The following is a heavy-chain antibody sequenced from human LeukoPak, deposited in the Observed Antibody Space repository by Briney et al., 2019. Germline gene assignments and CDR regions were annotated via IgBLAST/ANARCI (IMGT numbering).Heavy chain of an antibody. J-gene: IGHJ6*02. D-gene: IGHD2-15*01. CDR2: ISGSGGNT. Sequence: PGGSLRLSCAASGFTFSSYATSWVRQAPGKGLEWVSAISGSGGNTYYADSVKGRFSISRDNSNNTLYLQMNSLRVEDTAVYYCAKRTRYCSGSSCYYYSYGMDVWGQGTTVTVSS. CDR1: GFTFSSYA. CDR3: AKRTRYCSGSSCYYYSYGMDV. V-gene: IGHV3-23*01.